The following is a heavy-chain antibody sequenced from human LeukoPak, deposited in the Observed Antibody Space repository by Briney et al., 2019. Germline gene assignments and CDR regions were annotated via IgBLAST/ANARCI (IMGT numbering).Heavy chain of an antibody. CDR3: ARSPRKFYGDRNYFDY. D-gene: IGHD4-17*01. Sequence: SETLSLTCTVSSGSISSYYWSWIRQPPGKELEWIGYIYYSGSTNYNPSLKSQVTISVDTSKNQFSLKVSSVTAADTAVYYCARSPRKFYGDRNYFDYWGQGTLVTVSS. CDR1: SGSISSYY. CDR2: IYYSGST. J-gene: IGHJ4*02. V-gene: IGHV4-59*01.